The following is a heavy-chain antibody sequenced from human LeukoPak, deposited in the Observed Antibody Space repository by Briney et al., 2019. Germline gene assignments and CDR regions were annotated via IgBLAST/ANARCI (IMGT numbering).Heavy chain of an antibody. J-gene: IGHJ4*02. CDR2: IWYDGSNK. Sequence: QSGGSLRLSCAASGFTFSSYSLHWVRQAPGKGLEWVAVIWYDGSNKYYADSVKGRFTISRDNARNTLYLQMNSLRAEDTAVYYCATPLDYYDSSGYHQGGDWGQGTLVTVSS. CDR3: ATPLDYYDSSGYHQGGD. V-gene: IGHV3-33*03. D-gene: IGHD3-22*01. CDR1: GFTFSSYS.